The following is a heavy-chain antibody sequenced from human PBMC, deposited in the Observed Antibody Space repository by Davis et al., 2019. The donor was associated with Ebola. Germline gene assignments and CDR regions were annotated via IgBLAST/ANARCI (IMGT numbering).Heavy chain of an antibody. J-gene: IGHJ5*02. D-gene: IGHD2-8*01. Sequence: MPGGSLRLSCTISGGSIGSYDWGWIRQPPGKGLEWIGYIYFIGNTNYNPSLKSRVTMSVDTSKNQFSLKLSSVTAADTAVYYCARIVKYCIDAVCQNWFAPWGQGTLVTVSS. CDR3: ARIVKYCIDAVCQNWFAP. V-gene: IGHV4-59*01. CDR2: IYFIGNT. CDR1: GGSIGSYD.